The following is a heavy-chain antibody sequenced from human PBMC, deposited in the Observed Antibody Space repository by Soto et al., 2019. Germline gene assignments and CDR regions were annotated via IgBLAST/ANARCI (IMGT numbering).Heavy chain of an antibody. CDR3: ARRSRYNGSPAP. CDR1: GGSISSSTYY. Sequence: QLQLQESGPGLLKPSETLSLTCTVSGGSISSSTYYWGWIRQPPGKGLEWIGSIYYNGSTYYNPSLKSRITIIVDTSKNQFSLKLSCVTAADTAVYYCARRSRYNGSPAPWGQGTLVTVSS. J-gene: IGHJ5*02. CDR2: IYYNGST. D-gene: IGHD1-26*01. V-gene: IGHV4-39*01.